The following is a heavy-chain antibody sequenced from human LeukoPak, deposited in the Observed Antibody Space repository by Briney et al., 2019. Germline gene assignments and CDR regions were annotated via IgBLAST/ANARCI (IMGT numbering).Heavy chain of an antibody. CDR2: ISSSGSTI. CDR1: GFTVSSNY. J-gene: IGHJ3*02. V-gene: IGHV3-11*01. CDR3: ARGNYYDSSGDAFDI. Sequence: GGSLRLSCAASGFTVSSNYMSWVRQAPGKGLEWVSYISSSGSTIYYADSVKGRFTISRDNAKNSLYLQMNSLRAEDTAVYYCARGNYYDSSGDAFDIWGQGTMVTVSS. D-gene: IGHD3-22*01.